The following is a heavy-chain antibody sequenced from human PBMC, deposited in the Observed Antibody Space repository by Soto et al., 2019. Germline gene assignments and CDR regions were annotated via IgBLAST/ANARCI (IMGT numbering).Heavy chain of an antibody. CDR2: INHSGST. Sequence: SETLSLTCAVYCGSFSGYYWTWIRQPPGTGLEWIGEINHSGSTYYNPSLKSRVTISVDTSKNQFSLKLSSVTAADTAVYYCARDKITGLFDYWGQGTLVTVSS. V-gene: IGHV4-34*01. CDR3: ARDKITGLFDY. D-gene: IGHD2-8*02. CDR1: CGSFSGYY. J-gene: IGHJ4*02.